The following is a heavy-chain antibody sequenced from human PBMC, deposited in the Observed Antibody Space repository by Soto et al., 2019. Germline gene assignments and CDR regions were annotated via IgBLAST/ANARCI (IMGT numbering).Heavy chain of an antibody. CDR2: IWYDGSNK. Sequence: QVQLVESGGGVVQPGRSLRLSCVASGFTFSNYGMHWVRQAPGKGLEWVAIIWYDGSNKYYTDSVKGRFTISRDNSNNTLYLQMYSLRAEDTAVYYCARDLRAAAAPEYAFDIWGQGTMVTVSS. CDR1: GFTFSNYG. J-gene: IGHJ3*02. D-gene: IGHD6-13*01. V-gene: IGHV3-33*01. CDR3: ARDLRAAAAPEYAFDI.